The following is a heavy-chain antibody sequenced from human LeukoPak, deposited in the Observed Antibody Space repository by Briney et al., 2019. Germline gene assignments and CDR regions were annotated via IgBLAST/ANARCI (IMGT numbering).Heavy chain of an antibody. CDR1: GFTFSSYS. CDR2: ISSSSSYI. Sequence: GGSLRLSCAASGFTFSSYSMNWVRQAPGKGLEWVSSISSSSSYIYYADSVKGRFTISRDNAKNSLYLQMNSLRAEDTAVYYCARDHGASTYCGGDCYRNDAFDIWGQGTMFTVSS. D-gene: IGHD2-21*02. J-gene: IGHJ3*02. CDR3: ARDHGASTYCGGDCYRNDAFDI. V-gene: IGHV3-21*01.